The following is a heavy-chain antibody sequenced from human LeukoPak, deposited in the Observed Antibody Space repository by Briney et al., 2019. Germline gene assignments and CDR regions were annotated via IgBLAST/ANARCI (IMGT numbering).Heavy chain of an antibody. CDR1: GGSISSYY. CDR3: ARDGYNVYDY. Sequence: PSETLSLTCTVSGGSISSYYWSWIRQPPGKGLEWIGNIYYSGSTNYNPSLKSRVTISVDTSKNQFSLKLSSVTAADTAVYYCARDGYNVYDYWGQGTLVTVSS. J-gene: IGHJ4*02. CDR2: IYYSGST. D-gene: IGHD5-24*01. V-gene: IGHV4-59*01.